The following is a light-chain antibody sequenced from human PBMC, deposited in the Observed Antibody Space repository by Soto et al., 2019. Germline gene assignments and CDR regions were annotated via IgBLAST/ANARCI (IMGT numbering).Light chain of an antibody. CDR1: QTIPDNY. V-gene: IGKV3-20*01. Sequence: EILLTQSPGTLSLSPGERAILSCRASQTIPDNYLAWHQQKPGQAPRLLIYGASSRAPGISDRFNGSGSGTDFTLTINKLEPGDFAVYHCHQYGRSLRAFGQGTMLEIK. CDR2: GAS. J-gene: IGKJ1*01. CDR3: HQYGRSLRA.